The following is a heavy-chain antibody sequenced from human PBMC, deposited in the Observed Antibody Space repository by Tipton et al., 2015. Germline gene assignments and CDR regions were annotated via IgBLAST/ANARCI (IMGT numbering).Heavy chain of an antibody. CDR1: GFTFSSYV. Sequence: GSLRLSCAASGFTFSSYVMSWVRQAPGKGLEWVSAIGTAGDTYYPGSVKGRFTISRENAKNSLYLQMNSLRAEDTAVYYCARAAELGLYCMDVWGQGTTVTVSS. J-gene: IGHJ6*02. CDR2: IGTAGDT. CDR3: ARAAELGLYCMDV. V-gene: IGHV3-13*01. D-gene: IGHD2-8*01.